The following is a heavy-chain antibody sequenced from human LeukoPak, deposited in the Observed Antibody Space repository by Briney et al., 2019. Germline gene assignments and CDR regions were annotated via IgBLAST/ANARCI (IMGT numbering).Heavy chain of an antibody. Sequence: GGSLRLSCAASGFTFSSYSMNWVRQAPGEGLEWVSGINWDGGSTGYADSVKGRFTISRDNAKNSLYLQMNSLTAEDTALYYCARGASSSYFFDYWGQGTLVTVSS. CDR1: GFTFSSYS. D-gene: IGHD6-6*01. CDR3: ARGASSSYFFDY. CDR2: INWDGGST. V-gene: IGHV3-20*04. J-gene: IGHJ4*02.